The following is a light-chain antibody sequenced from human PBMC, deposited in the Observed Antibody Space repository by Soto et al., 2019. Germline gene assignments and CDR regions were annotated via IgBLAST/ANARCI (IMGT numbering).Light chain of an antibody. Sequence: IQMTQSPSTLSASVGDRVAITCRASQSIGIWLAWYQQKPGKAPRCLIYKASSLESVVPSRFSGSEYGTEFTLTISSLQPDDFATYYCQQYNDYSWTFGQGTKVEIK. J-gene: IGKJ1*01. CDR1: QSIGIW. CDR3: QQYNDYSWT. V-gene: IGKV1-5*03. CDR2: KAS.